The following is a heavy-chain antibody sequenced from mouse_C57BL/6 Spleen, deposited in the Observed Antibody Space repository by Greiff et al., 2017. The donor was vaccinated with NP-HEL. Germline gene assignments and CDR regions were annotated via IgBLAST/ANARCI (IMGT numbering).Heavy chain of an antibody. D-gene: IGHD2-4*01. J-gene: IGHJ3*01. CDR3: ARGDYDVGFAY. CDR2: FHHYNDDT. Sequence: VQLQQSGAELVKPGASVKMSCKASGYTFTTYPIEWMKQNPGKSLEWIGNFHHYNDDTKYNEKSKGKATLTVEISSSTVYLELSRLTSDDAAVDYCARGDYDVGFAYWGQGTLVTVSA. V-gene: IGHV1-47*01. CDR1: GYTFTTYP.